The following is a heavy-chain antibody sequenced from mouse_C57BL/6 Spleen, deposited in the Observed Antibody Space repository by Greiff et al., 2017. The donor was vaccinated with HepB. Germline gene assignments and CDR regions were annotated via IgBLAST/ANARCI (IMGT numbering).Heavy chain of an antibody. CDR1: GYTFTSYW. V-gene: IGHV1-55*01. J-gene: IGHJ1*03. CDR3: ARRGDWYFDV. Sequence: QVQLQQPGAELVKPGASVKMSCKASGYTFTSYWITWVKQRPGQGLEWIGDIYPGSGSTNYNEKFKSKATLTVDTSSSTAYMQLSSLTSEDAAVYYCARRGDWYFDVWGTGTTVTVSS. CDR2: IYPGSGST.